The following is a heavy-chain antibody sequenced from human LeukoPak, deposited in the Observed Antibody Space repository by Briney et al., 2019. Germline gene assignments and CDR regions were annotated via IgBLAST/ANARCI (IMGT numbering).Heavy chain of an antibody. V-gene: IGHV1-46*01. CDR3: ARERRYDSSGYYYYYFDY. Sequence: ASVTVSCTASGYTFTIYYMHWVRQAPGQGLEWMGIINPSGGSTSYAQKFQGRVTMTRDTSTSTVYMELSSLRSEDTAVYYCARERRYDSSGYYYYYFDYWGQGTLVTVSS. CDR1: GYTFTIYY. D-gene: IGHD3-22*01. J-gene: IGHJ4*02. CDR2: INPSGGST.